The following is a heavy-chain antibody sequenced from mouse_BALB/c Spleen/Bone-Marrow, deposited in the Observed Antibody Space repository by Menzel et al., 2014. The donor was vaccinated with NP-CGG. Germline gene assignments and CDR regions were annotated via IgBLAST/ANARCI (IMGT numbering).Heavy chain of an antibody. Sequence: QVQLQQSGAKLVRPGVSVKISCKGSGYTFTDHAMHWVKRSHAKSLVWIGLISGYYGDAIYNQKFKGKATMTVDKSSSTAYMELARLTSEDSAIYYCARSGKVRNAMDYWGQGTSVTVSS. CDR1: GYTFTDHA. D-gene: IGHD2-14*01. V-gene: IGHV1S137*01. CDR3: ARSGKVRNAMDY. CDR2: ISGYYGDA. J-gene: IGHJ4*01.